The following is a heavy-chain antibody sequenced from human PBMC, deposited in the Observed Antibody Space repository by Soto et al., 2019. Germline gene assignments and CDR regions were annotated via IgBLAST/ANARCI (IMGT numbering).Heavy chain of an antibody. CDR2: LSSRGFST. V-gene: IGHV3-23*01. CDR3: ARDRAVYCSKGTCLDAFDI. Sequence: EVQLLESGGDLVQPGGSLRLSCAASGFTFNDYALTWVRQVPGKGLEWVSSLSSRGFSTHYAESVKGRFTIARDNIKNTVYLQINSIRAEDTVVYYCARDRAVYCSKGTCLDAFDIWGQGTLVTVSS. J-gene: IGHJ3*02. CDR1: GFTFNDYA. D-gene: IGHD2-2*01.